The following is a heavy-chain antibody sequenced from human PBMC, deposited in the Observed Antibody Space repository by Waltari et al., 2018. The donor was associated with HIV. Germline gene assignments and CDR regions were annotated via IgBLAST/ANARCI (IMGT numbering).Heavy chain of an antibody. CDR2: IWYDGSKK. Sequence: QVQLVESGGGVVQPGRSMRLPCATSGYTPSSYGMHWVRQDPGKGLEWGTVIWYDGSKKYYADSVKVRFTISRDNSKNTLYLQMNSLRIEDTAVYYCARKYSSSWGAPFDYWGQGTLVTVSS. CDR1: GYTPSSYG. V-gene: IGHV3-33*01. D-gene: IGHD6-13*01. CDR3: ARKYSSSWGAPFDY. J-gene: IGHJ4*02.